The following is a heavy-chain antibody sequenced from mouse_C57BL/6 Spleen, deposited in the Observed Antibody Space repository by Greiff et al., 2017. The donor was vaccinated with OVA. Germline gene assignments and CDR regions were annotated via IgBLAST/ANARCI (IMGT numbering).Heavy chain of an antibody. V-gene: IGHV1-54*01. CDR3: ARATVVAPHFDY. Sequence: VKLMESGAELVRPGTSVKVSCKASGYAFTNYLIEWVKQRPGQGLEWIGVINPGSGGTNYNEKFKGKATLTADKSSSTAYMQLSSLTSEDSAVYFCARATVVAPHFDYWGQGTTLTVSS. CDR2: INPGSGGT. D-gene: IGHD1-1*01. CDR1: GYAFTNYL. J-gene: IGHJ2*01.